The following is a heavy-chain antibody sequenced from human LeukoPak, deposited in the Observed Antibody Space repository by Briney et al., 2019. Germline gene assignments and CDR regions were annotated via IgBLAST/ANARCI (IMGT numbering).Heavy chain of an antibody. V-gene: IGHV4-59*01. CDR2: IYYSGST. CDR3: ARLYSSSWAWGAFDI. D-gene: IGHD6-13*01. CDR1: GGSISSYY. Sequence: SETLSLTCTVSGGSISSYYWSWIRQPPGKGLEWIGYIYYSGSTNYNPSLKGRVTISVDTSKNQFSLKLSSVTAADTAVYYCARLYSSSWAWGAFDIWGQGTVVTVSS. J-gene: IGHJ3*02.